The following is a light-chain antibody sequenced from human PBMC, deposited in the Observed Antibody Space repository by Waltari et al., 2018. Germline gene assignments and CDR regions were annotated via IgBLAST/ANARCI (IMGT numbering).Light chain of an antibody. Sequence: EEGTVSCRESQSVSRALAWYQQEPGQAPRLLIYGASTRATGIPDRFSGSCSGTDFMLTISRLEPDDFAVYYCQHYLRLPVTFGQGTTVEI. CDR3: QHYLRLPVT. CDR2: GAS. V-gene: IGKV3-20*01. J-gene: IGKJ1*01. CDR1: QSVSRA.